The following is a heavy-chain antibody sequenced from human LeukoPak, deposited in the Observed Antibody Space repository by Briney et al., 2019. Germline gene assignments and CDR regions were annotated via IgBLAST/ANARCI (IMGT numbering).Heavy chain of an antibody. CDR3: ARGGDYDILTGYYSYYYMDV. D-gene: IGHD3-9*01. J-gene: IGHJ6*03. Sequence: ASVKVSCKTSGYTFTSYYMHWVRQAPGQGLEWMGIINPSGGRTSYAQKFQGRVTMTRDMSTSTVYMELSSLRSEDTAVYYCARGGDYDILTGYYSYYYMDVWGKGTTVTVSS. CDR2: INPSGGRT. V-gene: IGHV1-46*01. CDR1: GYTFTSYY.